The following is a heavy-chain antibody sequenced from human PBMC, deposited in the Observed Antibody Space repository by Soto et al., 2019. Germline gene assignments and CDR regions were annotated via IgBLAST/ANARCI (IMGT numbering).Heavy chain of an antibody. CDR2: IHYNGRT. V-gene: IGHV4-34*01. CDR3: VRFEELSPGSGPLADF. J-gene: IGHJ4*02. D-gene: IGHD3-10*01. Sequence: QVRLQQWGAGLLKPSETLSLTCGVYGESSSTYYWNWIRQSPGKGLEWIADIHYNGRTNYNPSLKSRLTISVDTSQKQFSLKLTSVTAADTAVYYCVRFEELSPGSGPLADFWGQGTLVTVSS. CDR1: GESSSTYY.